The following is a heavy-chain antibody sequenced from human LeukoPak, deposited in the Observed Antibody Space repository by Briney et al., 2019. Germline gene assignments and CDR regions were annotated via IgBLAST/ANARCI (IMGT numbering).Heavy chain of an antibody. CDR3: ARMGRNSSGWSPFDY. CDR1: GYTFTSYD. J-gene: IGHJ4*02. Sequence: GASVKVSCRASGYTFTSYDINWVRQATGQGLEWMGWMNPNSGDTGYAQKFQGRVTMTRNTSINTAYMELTSLTSEDTAMYFCARMGRNSSGWSPFDYWGQGTLLTVSS. CDR2: MNPNSGDT. D-gene: IGHD6-19*01. V-gene: IGHV1-8*01.